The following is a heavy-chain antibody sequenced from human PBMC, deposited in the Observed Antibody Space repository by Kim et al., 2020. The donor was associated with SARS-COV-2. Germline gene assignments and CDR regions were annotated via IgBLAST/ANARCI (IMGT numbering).Heavy chain of an antibody. Sequence: YNPTLKSRVTISVDTSKNQFSLKLSSVAAADTAVYYCARRGYSYGHAFDIWGQGTMVTVSS. CDR3: ARRGYSYGHAFDI. D-gene: IGHD5-18*01. J-gene: IGHJ3*02. V-gene: IGHV4-59*08.